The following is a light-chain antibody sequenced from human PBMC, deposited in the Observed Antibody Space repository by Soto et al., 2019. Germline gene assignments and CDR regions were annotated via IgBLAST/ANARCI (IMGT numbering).Light chain of an antibody. CDR2: EDN. J-gene: IGLJ3*02. CDR1: NSNIGDNY. V-gene: IGLV1-51*02. CDR3: EMWDISLNVWV. Sequence: QSVLTQPPSVSAAPGQKVTISCSGRNSNIGDNYFSWYQHVPGTAPKVLIYEDNMRPSGIPDRFSASKSGTLAALDITGLQTGDEADYYCEMWDISLNVWVFGGGTKVTVL.